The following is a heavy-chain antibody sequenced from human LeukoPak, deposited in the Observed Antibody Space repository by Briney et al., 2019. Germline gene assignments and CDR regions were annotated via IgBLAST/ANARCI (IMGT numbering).Heavy chain of an antibody. D-gene: IGHD3-10*01. CDR1: GFTFSSYE. V-gene: IGHV3-48*03. CDR3: ARDLLWSGAFDI. Sequence: GSLRLSCAASGFTFSSYEMNWVRQAPGKGLEWVSYISSSGSTIYYADSVKGRFTISRDNAKNSLYLQMNSLRAEDTAVYYRARDLLWSGAFDIWGQGTMVTVSS. CDR2: ISSSGSTI. J-gene: IGHJ3*02.